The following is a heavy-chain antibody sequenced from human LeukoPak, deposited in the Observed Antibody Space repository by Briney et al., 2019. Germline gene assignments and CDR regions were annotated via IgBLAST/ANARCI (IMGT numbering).Heavy chain of an antibody. D-gene: IGHD1-7*01. J-gene: IGHJ6*02. CDR2: IWYDGSNK. CDR1: GFTFSSYG. CDR3: ARDHFKLELQDYHYGMDV. Sequence: PGRSLRLSCAASGFTFSSYGMHWVRQAPGKGLEWVAVIWYDGSNKYYADSVKGRFTISRDNSKNTLYLQMNSLRAEDTAVYYCARDHFKLELQDYHYGMDVWGQGTTVTVSS. V-gene: IGHV3-33*01.